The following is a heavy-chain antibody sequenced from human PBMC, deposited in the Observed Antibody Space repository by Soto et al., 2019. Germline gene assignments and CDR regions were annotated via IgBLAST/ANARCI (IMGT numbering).Heavy chain of an antibody. Sequence: LSLTCTVSGGAISGYYWTWIRQSAGKGLEWIGRIYSSGGTKYNPSLKSRVTMSLDTSKNQFSLRLSSVTAADTAVYYCARGQRFSDSFDPWGQGTLVTVSS. CDR1: GGAISGYY. CDR2: IYSSGGT. CDR3: ARGQRFSDSFDP. V-gene: IGHV4-4*07. J-gene: IGHJ5*02. D-gene: IGHD3-3*01.